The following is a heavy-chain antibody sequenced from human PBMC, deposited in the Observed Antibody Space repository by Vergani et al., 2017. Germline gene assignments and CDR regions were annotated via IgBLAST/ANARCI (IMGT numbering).Heavy chain of an antibody. D-gene: IGHD5-12*01. CDR3: AGGERPRYSGRVTPHNWFDP. V-gene: IGHV1-69*12. J-gene: IGHJ5*02. CDR1: GGTFSSYA. CDR2: IIPIFGTA. Sequence: QVQLVQSGAEVKKPGSSVTVSCKASGGTFSSYAISWVRQATGQGLEWMGGIIPIFGTANYAQKFRGRVTITADESTSTASMELSSLRSEDTAVSYCAGGERPRYSGRVTPHNWFDPWGQGTLVTVSS.